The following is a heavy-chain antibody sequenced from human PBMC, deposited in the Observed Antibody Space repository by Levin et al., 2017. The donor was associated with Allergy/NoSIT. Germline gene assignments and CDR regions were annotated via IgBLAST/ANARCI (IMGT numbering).Heavy chain of an antibody. V-gene: IGHV4-31*03. CDR2: IYYTGTT. Sequence: PSETLSLTCTVFGDSISSGGDYWSWIRQHPGKGLEWIGYIYYTGTTDYNPSLRSRVVMSGDTSKNQFSLKLSSVTAADTAIYYCAKARAAAGNFDSWGQGTLVTVSS. J-gene: IGHJ4*02. CDR1: GDSISSGGDY. CDR3: AKARAAAGNFDS. D-gene: IGHD6-13*01.